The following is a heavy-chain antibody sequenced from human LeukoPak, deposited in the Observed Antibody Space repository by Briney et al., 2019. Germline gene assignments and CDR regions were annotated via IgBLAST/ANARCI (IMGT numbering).Heavy chain of an antibody. Sequence: GGSLRLSCAASGFPFSSYSMNWVRQAPGKGLEWVSSISSTGSYIYYADSVKGRFTISRDNAKNSLYLQMNSLRAEDTAVYYCAREEARGGPFDYWGQGTLVTVYS. J-gene: IGHJ4*02. D-gene: IGHD3-10*01. CDR2: ISSTGSYI. V-gene: IGHV3-21*01. CDR3: AREEARGGPFDY. CDR1: GFPFSSYS.